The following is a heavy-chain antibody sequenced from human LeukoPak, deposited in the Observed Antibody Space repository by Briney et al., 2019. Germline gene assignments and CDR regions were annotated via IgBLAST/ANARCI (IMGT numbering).Heavy chain of an antibody. Sequence: ASVKVSCKASGYAFSAYYMHWARQAPGQGLEWMGWLNPQTGDTHYAQKFQGRVTMTRDTSISTAYMELSRLRSDDTAVYYCARASDHNWFDPWGQGTLVTVSS. CDR2: LNPQTGDT. CDR3: ARASDHNWFDP. V-gene: IGHV1-2*02. J-gene: IGHJ5*02. CDR1: GYAFSAYY.